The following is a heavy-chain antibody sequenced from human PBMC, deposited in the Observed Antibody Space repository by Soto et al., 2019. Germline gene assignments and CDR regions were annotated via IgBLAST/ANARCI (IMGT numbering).Heavy chain of an antibody. V-gene: IGHV1-69*01. CDR3: ARAISRGYLHLYAFGI. CDR1: GGTFSSYA. D-gene: IGHD3-22*01. CDR2: IIPIFGTA. J-gene: IGHJ3*02. Sequence: QVQLVQSGAEVKKPGSSVKVSCKASGGTFSSYAISWVRQAPGQGLEWMGGIIPIFGTANYAQKFQGRVTITADESTSTGYKELHSLRSEDKGGYYCARAISRGYLHLYAFGIWGQGTMVTVSS.